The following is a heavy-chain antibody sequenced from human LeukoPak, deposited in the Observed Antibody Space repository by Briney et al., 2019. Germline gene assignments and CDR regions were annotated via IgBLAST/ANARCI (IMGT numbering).Heavy chain of an antibody. V-gene: IGHV5-51*01. D-gene: IGHD6-6*01. CDR3: ARHYSTSSSDY. CDR2: IYPGDSDT. Sequence: GESLKISCKGSGYSFTNYWIGWVRQMPGKGLEWMGIIYPGDSDTRYSPSFQGQVSISADKSISTAYLQWSSLKASDTAMYYCARHYSTSSSDYWGQGTLVTVSS. J-gene: IGHJ4*02. CDR1: GYSFTNYW.